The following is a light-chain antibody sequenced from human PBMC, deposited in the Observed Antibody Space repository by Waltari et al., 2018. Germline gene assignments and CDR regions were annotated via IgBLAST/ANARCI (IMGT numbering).Light chain of an antibody. J-gene: IGKJ4*01. CDR3: QHYGTSPQV. Sequence: ETVLTQSQGTLSLSPGDRATLSCRASQSITSNYLAWYQPRPGQAPSLLISGASSRASGIPDMFSGSGSVTDFTLTISRLEPEDFAVYYCQHYGTSPQVFGGGTKVEIK. V-gene: IGKV3-20*01. CDR1: QSITSNY. CDR2: GAS.